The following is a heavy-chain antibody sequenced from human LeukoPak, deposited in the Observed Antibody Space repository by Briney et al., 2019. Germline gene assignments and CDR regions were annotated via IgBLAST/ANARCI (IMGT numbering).Heavy chain of an antibody. CDR2: IYPGDSDT. Sequence: GESLKISCKGSGYSFTSYWIGWVRQMPGKGLEWMGIIYPGDSDTRYSPSFQGQVTISADKSISTAYLQWSSLKASDTAMYYCARLRGSGSPGYYYYGMDVWGQGTTVTVSS. J-gene: IGHJ6*02. CDR3: ARLRGSGSPGYYYYGMDV. D-gene: IGHD3-10*01. CDR1: GYSFTSYW. V-gene: IGHV5-51*01.